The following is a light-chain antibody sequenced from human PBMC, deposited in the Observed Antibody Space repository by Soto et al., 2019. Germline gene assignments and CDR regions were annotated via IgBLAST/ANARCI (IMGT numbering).Light chain of an antibody. CDR1: QSLTS. CDR2: ATS. Sequence: VVTQSLAGVSLSPPKPSTRYFRASQSLTSLAWYQQQPGQAPRFLIFATSNRATGIPDRFSGGGSGTDFTLTISRLEPEEFAVYYCQHFGRHTLTFGGGTKVEI. J-gene: IGKJ4*01. V-gene: IGKV3-20*01. CDR3: QHFGRHTLT.